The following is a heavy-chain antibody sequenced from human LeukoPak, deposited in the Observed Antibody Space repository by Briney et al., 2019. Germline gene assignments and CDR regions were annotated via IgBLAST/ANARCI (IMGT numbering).Heavy chain of an antibody. J-gene: IGHJ4*02. V-gene: IGHV3-30*04. CDR1: GFTFSSYA. CDR2: ISYDGSNK. CDR3: ARGKAQVDTAMVYVY. D-gene: IGHD5-18*01. Sequence: GRSLRLSCAASGFTFSSYAMHWVRQAPGKGLEWVAVISYDGSNKYYADSVKGRFTISRDNSKNTLYLQMNSLRAEDTAVYYCARGKAQVDTAMVYVYWGQGTLVTVSS.